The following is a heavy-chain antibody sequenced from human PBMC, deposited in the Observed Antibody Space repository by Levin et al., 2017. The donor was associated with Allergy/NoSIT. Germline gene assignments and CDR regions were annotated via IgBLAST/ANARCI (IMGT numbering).Heavy chain of an antibody. D-gene: IGHD3-10*01. V-gene: IGHV3-48*01. CDR3: AREGRGPITMIRGAREYYFDY. J-gene: IGHJ4*02. Sequence: PGGSLRLSCAASGFTFSSYSMNWVRQAPGKGLEWVSYISSSSSAIYYADSVKGRFTISRDNAKNSLYLQMNSLRAEDTAVYYCAREGRGPITMIRGAREYYFDYWGQGTLVTVSS. CDR1: GFTFSSYS. CDR2: ISSSSSAI.